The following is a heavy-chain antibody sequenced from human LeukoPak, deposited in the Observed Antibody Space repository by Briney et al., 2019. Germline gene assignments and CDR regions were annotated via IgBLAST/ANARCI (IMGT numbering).Heavy chain of an antibody. CDR3: ARAGYSGYDFYFDY. V-gene: IGHV4-59*13. Sequence: SETLSLTCTVSGGSISSYYWSWIRQPPGKGLEWIGYIYYSGSTNYNPSLKSRVTISVDTSKNQFSLKLSSVTAADTAVYYCARAGYSGYDFYFDYWGRGTLVTVSS. J-gene: IGHJ4*02. D-gene: IGHD5-12*01. CDR2: IYYSGST. CDR1: GGSISSYY.